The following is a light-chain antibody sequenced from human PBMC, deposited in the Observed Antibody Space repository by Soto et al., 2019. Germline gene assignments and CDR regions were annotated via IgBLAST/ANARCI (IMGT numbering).Light chain of an antibody. V-gene: IGKV1-27*01. J-gene: IGKJ5*01. CDR1: QDISVY. Sequence: DIQMTQSPSSLSASVGDRVTITCRASQDISVYLAWYQQKPGKVPKLLIYSASTLQSGVPSRFSGSGSGTDFTLTISSLQPEDVATYYCQQFNTAPITFGQGTRLEIK. CDR2: SAS. CDR3: QQFNTAPIT.